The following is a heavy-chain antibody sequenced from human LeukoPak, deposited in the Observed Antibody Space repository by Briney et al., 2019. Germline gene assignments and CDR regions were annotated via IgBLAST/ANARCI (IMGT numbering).Heavy chain of an antibody. CDR1: GFSLSSRAVG. Sequence: SGPTLVKPTQTLTLTCTCSGFSLSSRAVGVGWIRQPPGKALEWLALIYWDDDKRYSPSLKSRLTITKDTSKNQVVLTMTNMDPVDTATYYCAHSFDYGDYWGWFDPWGQGTLVTVSS. CDR3: AHSFDYGDYWGWFDP. V-gene: IGHV2-5*02. J-gene: IGHJ5*02. D-gene: IGHD4-17*01. CDR2: IYWDDDK.